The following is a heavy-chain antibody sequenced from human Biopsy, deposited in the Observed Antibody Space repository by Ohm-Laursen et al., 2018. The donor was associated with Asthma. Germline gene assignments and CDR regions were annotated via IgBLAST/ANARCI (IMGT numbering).Heavy chain of an antibody. D-gene: IGHD1-26*01. V-gene: IGHV1-2*04. CDR2: ISLNTGDA. J-gene: IGHJ4*02. CDR1: GFPFTAYY. Sequence: GASVKVSYKASGFPFTAYYIHWVRQAPGQGLEWMEWISLNTGDANLAQKFWGWVTMTRDTSISTAYLVLSGLKSHDAAVYYCARAPYSDATDSWGQGTLVAVSS. CDR3: ARAPYSDATDS.